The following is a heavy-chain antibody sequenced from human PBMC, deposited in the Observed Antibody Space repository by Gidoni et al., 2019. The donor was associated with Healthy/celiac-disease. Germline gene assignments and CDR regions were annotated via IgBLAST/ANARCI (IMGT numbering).Heavy chain of an antibody. V-gene: IGHV1-69*04. Sequence: QVQLVQSGAEVKKPGSSVKVSCKASGGTFSSYAISWVRQAPGQGLEWMGRIIPILGIANYAQKFQGRVTITADKSTSTAYMELSSLRSEDTAVYYCAREDYGKIGYYYMDVWGKGTTVTVSS. CDR2: IIPILGIA. D-gene: IGHD3-10*01. CDR1: GGTFSSYA. CDR3: AREDYGKIGYYYMDV. J-gene: IGHJ6*03.